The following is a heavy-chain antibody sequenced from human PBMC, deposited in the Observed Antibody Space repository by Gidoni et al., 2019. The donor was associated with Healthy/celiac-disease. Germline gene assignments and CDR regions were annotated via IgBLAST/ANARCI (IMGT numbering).Heavy chain of an antibody. CDR2: IKQDGSEK. V-gene: IGHV3-7*01. Sequence: APGKGLEWVANIKQDGSEKYYVDSVKGRFTISRDNAKNSLYLQMNSLRAEDTAVYYCARDRNYYDSRDFDYWGQGTLVTVSS. CDR3: ARDRNYYDSRDFDY. D-gene: IGHD3-22*01. J-gene: IGHJ4*02.